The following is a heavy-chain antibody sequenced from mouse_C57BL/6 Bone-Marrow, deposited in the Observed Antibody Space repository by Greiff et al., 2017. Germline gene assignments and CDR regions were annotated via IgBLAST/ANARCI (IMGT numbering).Heavy chain of an antibody. CDR2: INYDGSST. Sequence: EVKVVESEGGLVQPGSSMKLSCTASGFTFSDYYMAWVRQVPEKGLEWVANINYDGSSTYYLDSLKSRFIISRDNAKNILYLQMSSLKSEDTATYYCARDPFITTVVAHWYFDVWGTGTTVTVSS. CDR3: ARDPFITTVVAHWYFDV. J-gene: IGHJ1*03. V-gene: IGHV5-16*01. CDR1: GFTFSDYY. D-gene: IGHD1-1*01.